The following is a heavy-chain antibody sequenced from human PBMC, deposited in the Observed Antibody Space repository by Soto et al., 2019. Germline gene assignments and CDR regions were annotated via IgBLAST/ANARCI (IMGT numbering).Heavy chain of an antibody. J-gene: IGHJ4*02. D-gene: IGHD6-6*01. CDR2: ISYDGSNK. Sequence: GGSLRLSCAASGFTFSSYGMHWVRQAPGKGLEWVAVISYDGSNKYYADSVKGVFTISRDNSKNTLYLQMNSLSAEDTALYYCANEPVYSSSSRGYFDYWGQGTLVTVSS. CDR1: GFTFSSYG. V-gene: IGHV3-30*18. CDR3: ANEPVYSSSSRGYFDY.